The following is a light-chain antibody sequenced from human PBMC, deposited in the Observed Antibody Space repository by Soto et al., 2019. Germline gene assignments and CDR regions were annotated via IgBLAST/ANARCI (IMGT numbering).Light chain of an antibody. CDR2: GIS. Sequence: IVLPQSPGTLSLSPGERATLFCRASQSVTSNYLAWYQQKPGQAPRLLIHGISDRATGIPDRFSGSGSGTDFTLTISRLEPEDFAVYYCEQYGSSPRTFGQGTKVDIK. V-gene: IGKV3-20*01. CDR1: QSVTSNY. J-gene: IGKJ1*01. CDR3: EQYGSSPRT.